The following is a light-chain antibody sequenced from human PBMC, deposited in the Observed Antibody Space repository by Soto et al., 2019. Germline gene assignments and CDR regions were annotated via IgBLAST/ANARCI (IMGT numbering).Light chain of an antibody. CDR3: QQYSHLIT. J-gene: IGKJ5*01. CDR2: GAS. CDR1: QSLSNNIY. Sequence: EIVLTKSLGTLSLSPGERSTLSCRATQSLSNNIYLAWYQQKPGQAPRLLIYGASSRATGIPNRFSGSGSGTDFTFNISSLQPEDIATYYCQQYSHLITFCQGTRWGL. V-gene: IGKV3-20*01.